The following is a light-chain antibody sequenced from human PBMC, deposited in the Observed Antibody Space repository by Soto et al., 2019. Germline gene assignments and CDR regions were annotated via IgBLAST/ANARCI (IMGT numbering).Light chain of an antibody. CDR1: QSVSSY. J-gene: IGKJ5*01. CDR2: DAS. CDR3: QQRSNWPRAT. Sequence: EIVLTQSAATLSLSPGERATLSCRASQSVSSYLAWYQQKPGQAPRLLIYDASNRATGIPARFSGSGSGTDFTLTISSLEPEDFAVYYCQQRSNWPRATFGQGTRLEIK. V-gene: IGKV3-11*01.